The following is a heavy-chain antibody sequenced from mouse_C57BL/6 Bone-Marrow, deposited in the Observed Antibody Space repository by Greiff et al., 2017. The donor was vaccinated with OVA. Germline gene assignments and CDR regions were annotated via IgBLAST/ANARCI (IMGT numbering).Heavy chain of an antibody. CDR1: GYTFTDYY. CDR2: INPNNGGT. CDR3: ARRLSYYAYWYFDV. V-gene: IGHV1-26*01. J-gene: IGHJ1*03. Sequence: EVQLQQSGPELVKPGASVKISCKASGYTFTDYYMNWVKQSHGKSLEWIGDINPNNGGTSYNQKFKGKATLTVDKSSSTAYMELRSLTSEDSAVYYCARRLSYYAYWYFDVWGTGTTVTVSA. D-gene: IGHD1-1*01.